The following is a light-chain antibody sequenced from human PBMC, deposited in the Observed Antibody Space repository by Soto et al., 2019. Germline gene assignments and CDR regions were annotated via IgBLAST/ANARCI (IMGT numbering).Light chain of an antibody. CDR1: QSVSSN. J-gene: IGKJ3*01. V-gene: IGKV3-15*01. CDR2: GAS. Sequence: EIVMTQSPATLSVSPGERATLSCRASQSVSSNLAWYQQKPGQAPRLLIYGASTRATGIPARFSGSGSGTDFTLTISSLQSEDFEVYYCQQYNNWPGTFGRGTKVDIK. CDR3: QQYNNWPGT.